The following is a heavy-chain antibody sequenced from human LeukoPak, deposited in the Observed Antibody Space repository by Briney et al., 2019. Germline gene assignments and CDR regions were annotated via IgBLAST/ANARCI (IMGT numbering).Heavy chain of an antibody. J-gene: IGHJ4*02. V-gene: IGHV3-33*08. CDR1: GFTFSSYE. CDR2: IWYDGSNK. CDR3: ARDHNEYYYDSSGYLDY. Sequence: PGGSLRLSCAASGFTFSSYEMNWVRQAPGKGLEWVAVIWYDGSNKYYADSVKGRFTISRDNSKNTLYLQMNSLRAEDTAVYYCARDHNEYYYDSSGYLDYWGQGTLVTVSS. D-gene: IGHD3-22*01.